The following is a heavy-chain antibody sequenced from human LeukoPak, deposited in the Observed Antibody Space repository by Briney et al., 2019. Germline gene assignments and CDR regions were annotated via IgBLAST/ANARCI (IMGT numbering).Heavy chain of an antibody. D-gene: IGHD2-2*01. V-gene: IGHV1-3*01. Sequence: ASVKVSCKASGYTFTSYAMHWVRQAPGQRLEWMGWINAGNGNTKYSQKFQGRVSMTTDTSTNTVYMDLRSLRSDDTAVYYCARDLEHCRNIICSNSAYWGQGTLVTVSS. CDR3: ARDLEHCRNIICSNSAY. CDR1: GYTFTSYA. CDR2: INAGNGNT. J-gene: IGHJ4*02.